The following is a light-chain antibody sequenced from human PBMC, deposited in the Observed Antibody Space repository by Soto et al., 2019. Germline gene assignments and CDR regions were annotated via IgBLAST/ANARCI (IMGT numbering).Light chain of an antibody. Sequence: QSVLTQSPSASGTPGQRVTISCSGSSSNIGSNTVNWYHQLPGTAPKLLIYSDNQRPSGVPDRFSGSKSGTSASLAISGLQSEDEADYYCAAWDDSLNGYVFASGTKLTVL. CDR1: SSNIGSNT. CDR2: SDN. CDR3: AAWDDSLNGYV. J-gene: IGLJ1*01. V-gene: IGLV1-44*01.